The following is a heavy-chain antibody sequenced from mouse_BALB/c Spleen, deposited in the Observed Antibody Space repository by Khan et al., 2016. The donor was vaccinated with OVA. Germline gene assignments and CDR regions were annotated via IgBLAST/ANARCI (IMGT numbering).Heavy chain of an antibody. CDR1: GFSLSRYN. CDR3: ARAYYSYDGYDAMDY. V-gene: IGHV2-6-4*01. CDR2: IWGGGGT. J-gene: IGHJ4*01. Sequence: QMQLEESGPGLVAPSQSLSITCTVSGFSLSRYNIHWVRQPPGKGLEWLGMIWGGGGTDYNSTLKSRLSISKDNSKIQVFLKMNSLQTDDTAMYYCARAYYSYDGYDAMDYWGQGTAVTVSS. D-gene: IGHD2-12*01.